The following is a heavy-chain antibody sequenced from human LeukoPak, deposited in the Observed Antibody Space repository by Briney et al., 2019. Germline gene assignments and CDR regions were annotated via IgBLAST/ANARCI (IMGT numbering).Heavy chain of an antibody. Sequence: GGSLRLSCAASGFTFSSYAMSWVRQAPGKGLEWVSAISGSGDSTYYADSVKGRFTISRDNSKNTLYLQMNSLRAEDTAVYYCASAERDPYYFDYWGQGTLVTVSS. D-gene: IGHD5-24*01. V-gene: IGHV3-23*01. CDR2: ISGSGDST. J-gene: IGHJ4*02. CDR3: ASAERDPYYFDY. CDR1: GFTFSSYA.